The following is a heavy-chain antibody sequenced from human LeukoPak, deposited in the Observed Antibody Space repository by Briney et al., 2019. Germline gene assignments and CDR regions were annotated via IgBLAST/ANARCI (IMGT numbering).Heavy chain of an antibody. CDR3: ARDSMIVYYMDV. CDR2: ISSSSSYI. Sequence: PGGSLRLSCAASGFTFSSYSMNWVRQAPGKGLEWVSSISSSSSYIYYADSVKGRFTISRDNAKNSLYLQMNSLRAEDTAVYCCARDSMIVYYMDVWGKGTTVTVSS. CDR1: GFTFSSYS. J-gene: IGHJ6*03. V-gene: IGHV3-21*01. D-gene: IGHD3-22*01.